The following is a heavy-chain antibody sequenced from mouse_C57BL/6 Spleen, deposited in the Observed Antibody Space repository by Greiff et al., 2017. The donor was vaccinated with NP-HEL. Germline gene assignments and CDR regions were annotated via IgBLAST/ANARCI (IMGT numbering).Heavy chain of an antibody. Sequence: EVQRVESGGGLVQPGESLKLSCESYEYDFPSHDMSWVRKTPEKRLELVAAINSAGGSTYSPDTMERRFINSRDNTKKTLYLQRSSLRSEDTALFYCARGGYDEAMDYWGQGTAVTVSS. CDR3: ARGGYDEAMDY. V-gene: IGHV5-2*01. D-gene: IGHD2-2*01. J-gene: IGHJ4*01. CDR1: EYDFPSHD. CDR2: INSAGGST.